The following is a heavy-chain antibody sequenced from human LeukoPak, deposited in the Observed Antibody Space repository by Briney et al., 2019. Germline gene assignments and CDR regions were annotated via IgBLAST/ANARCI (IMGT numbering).Heavy chain of an antibody. V-gene: IGHV1-8*01. CDR2: MNPNSGNT. Sequence: ASVKVSCKASGYTFTSYDINWVRQATGQELEWMGWMNPNSGNTGYAQKFQGRVTMTRNTSISTAYMELSSLRSEDTAVYYCARAIVGATYDAFDIWGQGTMVTVSS. CDR3: ARAIVGATYDAFDI. J-gene: IGHJ3*02. D-gene: IGHD1-26*01. CDR1: GYTFTSYD.